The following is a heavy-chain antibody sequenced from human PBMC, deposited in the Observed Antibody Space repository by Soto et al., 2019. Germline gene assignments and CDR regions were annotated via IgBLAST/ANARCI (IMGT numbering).Heavy chain of an antibody. J-gene: IGHJ4*01. D-gene: IGHD6-13*01. Sequence: WGSLRLSCAASGFIFDDFTMHWVRLVPGKGLQWVSYINWDGRIAMYADSVKGRFTISRDNTNNHLYLQMNSLRSDDTALYYCAKDEGAAVESPGDWGHGTLVTVSS. CDR3: AKDEGAAVESPGD. V-gene: IGHV3-43*01. CDR1: GFIFDDFT. CDR2: INWDGRIA.